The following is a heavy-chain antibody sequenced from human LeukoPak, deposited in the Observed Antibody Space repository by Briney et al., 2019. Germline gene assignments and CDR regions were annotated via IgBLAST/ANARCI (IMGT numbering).Heavy chain of an antibody. CDR3: ARPDPPLILEWPAPYFDY. J-gene: IGHJ4*02. CDR2: ISGSGST. CDR1: GFTFSSYA. D-gene: IGHD3-3*01. Sequence: PGGSLRLSCAASGFTFSSYAMSWVRQAPGKGLEWVSTISGSGSTYYADSVKGRFTISRDNSKNTLYLLMNSLRAEDTAVYYCARPDPPLILEWPAPYFDYWGQGTLVTVSS. V-gene: IGHV3-23*01.